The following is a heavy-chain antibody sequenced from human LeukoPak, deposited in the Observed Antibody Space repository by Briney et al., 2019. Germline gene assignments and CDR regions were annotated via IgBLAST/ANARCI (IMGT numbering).Heavy chain of an antibody. CDR2: IDPSDSYT. CDR1: GYSFTSYW. D-gene: IGHD3-10*01. Sequence: TGESLRISCKGSGYSFTSYWISWVRQMPGKGLEWMGRIDPSDSYTNYSPSFQGHVTISADKSISTAYLQWSSLKASDTAMYYGARPNYYGSGRNYYFDYWGQGTLVTVSS. J-gene: IGHJ4*02. CDR3: ARPNYYGSGRNYYFDY. V-gene: IGHV5-10-1*01.